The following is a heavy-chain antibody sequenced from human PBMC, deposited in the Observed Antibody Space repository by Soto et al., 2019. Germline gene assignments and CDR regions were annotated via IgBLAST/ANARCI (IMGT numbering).Heavy chain of an antibody. CDR2: ISGSGGST. V-gene: IGHV3-23*01. CDR3: AKDLSITMIVVVITYLFDY. CDR1: GFTFSSYA. J-gene: IGHJ4*02. D-gene: IGHD3-22*01. Sequence: GGSLRLSCAASGFTFSSYAMNWVRQAPGKGLEWVSAISGSGGSTYYADSVKGRFTISRDNSKNTLYLQMNSLRAEDTAVYYCAKDLSITMIVVVITYLFDYWGQGTLVTVSS.